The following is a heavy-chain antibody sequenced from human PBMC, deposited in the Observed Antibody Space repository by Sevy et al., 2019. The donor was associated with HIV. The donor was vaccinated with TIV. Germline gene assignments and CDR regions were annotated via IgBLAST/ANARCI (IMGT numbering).Heavy chain of an antibody. CDR1: GFTFSNYA. CDR3: ARDSRVYGSGSYHFDY. V-gene: IGHV3-23*01. J-gene: IGHJ4*02. D-gene: IGHD3-10*01. CDR2: ISGSGVGT. Sequence: GGSLRLSCVASGFTFSNYAMSWVRQAPGKGLEWVSGISGSGVGTYYADSVKGRFTVSRGDSKSTLYLQMNSLRAEDTAVYYCARDSRVYGSGSYHFDYWGQGTLVTVSS.